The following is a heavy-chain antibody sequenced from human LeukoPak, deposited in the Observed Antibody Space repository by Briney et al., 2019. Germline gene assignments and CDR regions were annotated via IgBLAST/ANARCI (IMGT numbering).Heavy chain of an antibody. J-gene: IGHJ4*02. CDR3: ATGRYCSGGSCYLDY. D-gene: IGHD2-15*01. V-gene: IGHV1-69-2*01. CDR1: GYTFTDYY. CDR2: VDPEDGET. Sequence: ASVKISCKASGYTFTDYYMHWVQQAPGKGLEWMGLVDPEDGETIYAEKFKGRVTITADTSTDTAYMELSSLRSEDTAVYYCATGRYCSGGSCYLDYWGQGTLVTVSS.